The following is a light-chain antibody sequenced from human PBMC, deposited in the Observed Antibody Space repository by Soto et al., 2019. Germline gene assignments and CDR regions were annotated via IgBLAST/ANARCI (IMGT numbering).Light chain of an antibody. CDR1: QSISSY. J-gene: IGKJ2*01. V-gene: IGKV3-11*01. CDR2: DAS. Sequence: EIVLTQSPATLSLSPGERATLSCRASQSISSYLAWYQQKPGQAPRLIIYDASNRATGIPARFSGSGSGTDFTLTISSLEPEEFAVYYCQQRTNWPPMYTFGQGTKLEIK. CDR3: QQRTNWPPMYT.